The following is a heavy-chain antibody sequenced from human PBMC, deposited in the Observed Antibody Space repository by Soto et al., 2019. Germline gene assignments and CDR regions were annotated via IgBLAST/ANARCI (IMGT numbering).Heavy chain of an antibody. CDR1: GYSFTSYG. J-gene: IGHJ6*02. CDR3: ASSKGPDILTGYYYDYGMDV. D-gene: IGHD3-9*01. CDR2: IDPSDSYT. V-gene: IGHV5-10-1*01. Sequence: PGESLKLSWNGSGYSFTSYGISWVRQMPGKGLEWMGRIDPSDSYTNYSPSFQGHVTISADKSISTAYLQWSSLKASDTAMYYCASSKGPDILTGYYYDYGMDVWGQGTTVNVA.